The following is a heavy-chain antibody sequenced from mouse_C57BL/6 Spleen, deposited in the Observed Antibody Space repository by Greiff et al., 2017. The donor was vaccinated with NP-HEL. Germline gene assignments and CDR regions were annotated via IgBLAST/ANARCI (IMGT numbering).Heavy chain of an antibody. D-gene: IGHD1-1*01. Sequence: VKLMESDAELVKPGASVKISCKVSGYTFTDHTIHWMKQRPEQGLEWIGYIYPRDGSTKYNEKFKGKATLTADKSSSTAYMQLNSLTSEDSAVYFCAREDYYYGSSWYFDVWGTGTTVTVSS. V-gene: IGHV1-78*01. J-gene: IGHJ1*03. CDR3: AREDYYYGSSWYFDV. CDR2: IYPRDGST. CDR1: GYTFTDHT.